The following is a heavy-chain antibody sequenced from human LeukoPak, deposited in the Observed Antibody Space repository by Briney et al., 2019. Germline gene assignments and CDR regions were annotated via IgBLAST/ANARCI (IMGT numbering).Heavy chain of an antibody. CDR2: IIPILGIA. D-gene: IGHD3-22*01. V-gene: IGHV1-69*04. CDR1: GGTFSSYA. CDR3: AASITMIVVVINDYYGMDV. Sequence: SVKVSCKASGGTFSSYAISWVRQAPGQGLEWMGRIIPILGIANYAQKFQGRVTITADKSTSTAYMELSSLRSEDTAVYYCAASITMIVVVINDYYGMDVWGQGTTVTVSS. J-gene: IGHJ6*02.